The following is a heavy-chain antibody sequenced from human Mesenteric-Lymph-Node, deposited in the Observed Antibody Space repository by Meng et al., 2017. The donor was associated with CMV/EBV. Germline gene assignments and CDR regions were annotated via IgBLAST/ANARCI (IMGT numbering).Heavy chain of an antibody. D-gene: IGHD4-23*01. CDR1: GGSFSGYY. CDR2: INHSGST. V-gene: IGHV4-34*01. CDR3: ARHQRWLKSEGGFNY. Sequence: VQPPEWGAGLLKPSEPLSPPCAGYGGSFSGYYWSWIRQPPGKGLEWIGEINHSGSTNYTPSLKSRVTISVDTSKNQFSLKLSSVTAADTAVYYCARHQRWLKSEGGFNYWGQGTLVTVSS. J-gene: IGHJ4*02.